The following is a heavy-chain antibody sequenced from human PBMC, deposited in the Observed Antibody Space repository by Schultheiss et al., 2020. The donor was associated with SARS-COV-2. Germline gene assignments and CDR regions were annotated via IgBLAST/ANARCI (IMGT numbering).Heavy chain of an antibody. Sequence: GGSLRLSCAASGFTFSSYSMNWVRQAPGKGLEWVSAISGSGGSTYYADSVKGRFTISRDNSKNTLYLQMNSLRAEDTAVYYCAKDSTGSWPSGMDVWGQGTTVTVSS. CDR1: GFTFSSYS. J-gene: IGHJ6*02. V-gene: IGHV3-23*01. D-gene: IGHD1-14*01. CDR2: ISGSGGST. CDR3: AKDSTGSWPSGMDV.